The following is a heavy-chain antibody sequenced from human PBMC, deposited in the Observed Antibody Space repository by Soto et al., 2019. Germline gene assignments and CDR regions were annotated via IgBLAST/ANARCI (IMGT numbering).Heavy chain of an antibody. CDR1: GFTFSSYA. Sequence: SMRLACAADGFTFSSYAMHWVRQAPGKGLEWVAVISYDGSNKYYADSVKGRFTISRDNSKNTLYLQMNSLRAEDTAVYYCARYSGPYCGGDCFTAWFDPWGQGTLVTISS. CDR3: ARYSGPYCGGDCFTAWFDP. D-gene: IGHD2-21*02. CDR2: ISYDGSNK. V-gene: IGHV3-30-3*01. J-gene: IGHJ5*02.